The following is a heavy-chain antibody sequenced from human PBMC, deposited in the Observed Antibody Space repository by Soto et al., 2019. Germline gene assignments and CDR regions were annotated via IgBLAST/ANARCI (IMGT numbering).Heavy chain of an antibody. J-gene: IGHJ6*02. CDR1: GYTFTSYY. Sequence: SVKVSCKASGYTFTSYYMHWVRQAPGQGLEWMGIINPSGGSTSYAQKFQGRVTMTRDTSTSTVYMELSSLRSEDTAVYYCARAPDPIFGPTQKTNYGMDVWGQGTTVTVSS. CDR2: INPSGGST. CDR3: ARAPDPIFGPTQKTNYGMDV. D-gene: IGHD3-3*01. V-gene: IGHV1-46*01.